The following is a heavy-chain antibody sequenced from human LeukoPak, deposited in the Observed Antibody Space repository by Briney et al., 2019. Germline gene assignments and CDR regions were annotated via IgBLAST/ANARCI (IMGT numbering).Heavy chain of an antibody. V-gene: IGHV1-18*01. J-gene: IGHJ4*02. Sequence: ASVKVSCKASGYTFTSNGISWVRQAPGQGLEWMGWISTNNGDTKYGKKLQGRVTMTTDTSTSTAYMELRSLRSDDTAVYYCARDHPRIAAAALDYWGQGTLVTVSS. CDR3: ARDHPRIAAAALDY. D-gene: IGHD6-13*01. CDR1: GYTFTSNG. CDR2: ISTNNGDT.